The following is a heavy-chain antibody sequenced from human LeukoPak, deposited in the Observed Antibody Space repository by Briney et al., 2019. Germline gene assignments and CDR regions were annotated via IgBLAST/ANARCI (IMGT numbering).Heavy chain of an antibody. CDR2: IYYSGST. CDR3: ARQGGVRGVIAFDY. D-gene: IGHD3-10*01. J-gene: IGHJ4*02. CDR1: GGSISSSSYY. V-gene: IGHV4-39*01. Sequence: SETLSLTCTVSGGSISSSSYYWGWIRQPPGKGLEWIGSIYYSGSTYYNPSLKSRATISVDTSKNQFSLKLSSVTAADTAVYYCARQGGVRGVIAFDYWGQGTLVTVSS.